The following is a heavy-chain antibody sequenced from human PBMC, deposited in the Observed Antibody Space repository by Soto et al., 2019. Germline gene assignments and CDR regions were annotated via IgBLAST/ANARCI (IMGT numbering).Heavy chain of an antibody. CDR2: INPRDGST. J-gene: IGHJ4*02. CDR1: GFTFTDYY. Sequence: QVQLVQSGAEVKKPGASVKVSCKASGFTFTDYYMHWVRQAPGQGLEWMAMINPRDGSTTYAQKFQGRVPVTRDTSSRIVYMEVTTLRFDDTAVYYCARGSGVVTAVLAYWGQGTLITVSS. D-gene: IGHD2-21*02. V-gene: IGHV1-46*01. CDR3: ARGSGVVTAVLAY.